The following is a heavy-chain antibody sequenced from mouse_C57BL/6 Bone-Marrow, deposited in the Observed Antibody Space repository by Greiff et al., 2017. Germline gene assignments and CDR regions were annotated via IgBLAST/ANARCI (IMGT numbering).Heavy chain of an antibody. CDR2: IRNKANGYTT. V-gene: IGHV7-3*01. CDR3: ARSYAMDY. Sequence: EVKLMESGGGLVQPGGSLSLSCAASGFTLTDYYMSWVRQPPGKALEWLGFIRNKANGYTTEYSASVKGRFTISRDNSQSILYLQMNALRAEDSATYYCARSYAMDYWGQGTSVTVSS. CDR1: GFTLTDYY. J-gene: IGHJ4*01.